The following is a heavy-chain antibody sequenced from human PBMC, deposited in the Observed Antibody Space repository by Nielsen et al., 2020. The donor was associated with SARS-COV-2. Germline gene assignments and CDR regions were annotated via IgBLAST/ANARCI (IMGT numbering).Heavy chain of an antibody. CDR1: GFTFSSYG. Sequence: SCAASGFTFSSYGMHWVRQAPGKGLEWVAVISYDGSNKYYADSVKGRFTISRDNSKNTLYLQMNSLRAEDTAVYYCARERRYCSGGSCYIGPSFDYWGQGTLVTVPS. CDR2: ISYDGSNK. J-gene: IGHJ4*02. V-gene: IGHV3-30*03. D-gene: IGHD2-15*01. CDR3: ARERRYCSGGSCYIGPSFDY.